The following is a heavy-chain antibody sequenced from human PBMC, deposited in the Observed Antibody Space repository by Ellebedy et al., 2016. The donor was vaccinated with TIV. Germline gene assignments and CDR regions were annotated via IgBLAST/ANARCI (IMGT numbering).Heavy chain of an antibody. CDR3: ARGVDYDFWSGYSHYWYFDL. D-gene: IGHD3-3*01. V-gene: IGHV1-46*01. CDR2: INPSGGST. J-gene: IGHJ2*01. Sequence: AASVKVSCKASGYTFTSYYMHWVRQAPGQGLEWMGIINPSGGSTSYAQKFQGRVTMTRDTSTSTVYMELSSLRSEDTAVYYCARGVDYDFWSGYSHYWYFDLWGRGTLVTVSS. CDR1: GYTFTSYY.